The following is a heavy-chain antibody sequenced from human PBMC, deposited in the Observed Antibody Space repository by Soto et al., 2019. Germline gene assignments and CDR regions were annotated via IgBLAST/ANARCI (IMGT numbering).Heavy chain of an antibody. D-gene: IGHD2-8*01. CDR2: IHYSGST. Sequence: SETLSLTCTVSGDSIGTTHSYWAWIRQSPGKGLEWIGNIHYSGSTYYMPSLRSRVTLSIDTSKNQFSLRLTSVTAEDTAVYYCARHEGNGNVWPLDYWGQGILVTVSS. J-gene: IGHJ4*02. CDR1: GDSIGTTHSY. V-gene: IGHV4-39*01. CDR3: ARHEGNGNVWPLDY.